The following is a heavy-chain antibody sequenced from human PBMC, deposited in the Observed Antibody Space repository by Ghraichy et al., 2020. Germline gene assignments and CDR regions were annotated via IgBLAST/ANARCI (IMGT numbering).Heavy chain of an antibody. CDR2: IKSKAAGGII. CDR3: STGGYYIDY. Sequence: LSLTCAASGFTFSNAWMNWVRQAPGMGLEWVGRIKSKAAGGIIDYAAPVKGRFTISRDDSKNTVYLQMNSLKTEDSAVYYCSTGGYYIDYWGQGTLVTVSS. CDR1: GFTFSNAW. J-gene: IGHJ4*02. V-gene: IGHV3-15*01. D-gene: IGHD3-3*01.